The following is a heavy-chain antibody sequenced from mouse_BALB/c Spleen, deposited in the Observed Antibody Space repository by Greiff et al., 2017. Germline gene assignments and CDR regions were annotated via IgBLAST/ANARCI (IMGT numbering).Heavy chain of an antibody. CDR1: GFNIKDTY. Sequence: EVKLVESGAELVKPGASVKLSCTASGFNIKDTYMHWVKQRPEQGLEWIGRIDPANGNTKYDPKFQGKATITADTSSNTAYLQLSSLTSEDTAVYYCARLYGSSYGFAYWGQGTLVTVSA. CDR3: ARLYGSSYGFAY. J-gene: IGHJ3*01. D-gene: IGHD1-1*01. CDR2: IDPANGNT. V-gene: IGHV14-3*02.